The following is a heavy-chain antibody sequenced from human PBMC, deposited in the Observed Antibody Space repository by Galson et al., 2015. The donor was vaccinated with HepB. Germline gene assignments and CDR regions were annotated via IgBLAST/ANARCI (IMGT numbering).Heavy chain of an antibody. V-gene: IGHV3-49*03. J-gene: IGHJ4*02. CDR2: IRSKAYGGTT. Sequence: SLRLSCAASGFTFGDYAMSWFRQAPGKGLEWVGFIRSKAYGGTTEYAASVKGRFTISRDDSKSIAYLQMNSLKTEDTAVYYCTRFYDSSGYYREVVDYWGQGTLVTVSS. CDR1: GFTFGDYA. D-gene: IGHD3-22*01. CDR3: TRFYDSSGYYREVVDY.